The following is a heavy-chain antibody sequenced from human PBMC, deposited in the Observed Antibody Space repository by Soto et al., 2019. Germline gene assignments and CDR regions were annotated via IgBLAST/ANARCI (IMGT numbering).Heavy chain of an antibody. J-gene: IGHJ4*02. CDR2: MYSSGTT. Sequence: QVQLQESGPGLVKPSQTLSLTCTVSGGSISSGDYYWSWIRQPPGKGLEWIGYMYSSGTTYYNPSLTSRGTISVDTSKNQFSLRLNSVTAADTAVYYCARDFSGFSSSWWYFDYWGQGALVTVSS. V-gene: IGHV4-30-4*01. CDR1: GGSISSGDYY. CDR3: ARDFSGFSSSWWYFDY. D-gene: IGHD6-13*01.